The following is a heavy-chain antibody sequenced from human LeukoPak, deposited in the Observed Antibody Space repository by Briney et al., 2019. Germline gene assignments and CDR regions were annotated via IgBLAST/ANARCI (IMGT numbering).Heavy chain of an antibody. J-gene: IGHJ4*02. CDR3: ARGRGLGVVSPYFDY. Sequence: GGSLRLSCSASGFIFSSYAMHWVRQAPGKGLEYVSGISFNGGNTYFADSVKGRFTISRDNSKNTLWLQMTSLRPEDTAVYYCARGRGLGVVSPYFDYWGQGTLVTVSS. V-gene: IGHV3-64D*06. D-gene: IGHD3-3*01. CDR2: ISFNGGNT. CDR1: GFIFSSYA.